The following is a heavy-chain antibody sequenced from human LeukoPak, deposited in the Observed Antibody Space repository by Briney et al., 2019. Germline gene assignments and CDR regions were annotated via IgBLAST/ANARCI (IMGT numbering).Heavy chain of an antibody. V-gene: IGHV1-69*13. D-gene: IGHD3-10*01. J-gene: IGHJ3*02. Sequence: SVKVSCTASGGTFSSYAISWVRQAPGQGLEWMGGIIPIFGTANYAQKFQGRVTITADESTSTAYMELSSLRSEDTAVYYCATPGDMVRGELGAFDIWGQGTIVTVSS. CDR1: GGTFSSYA. CDR2: IIPIFGTA. CDR3: ATPGDMVRGELGAFDI.